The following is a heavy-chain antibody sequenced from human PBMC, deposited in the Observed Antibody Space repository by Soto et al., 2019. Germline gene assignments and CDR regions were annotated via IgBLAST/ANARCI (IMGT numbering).Heavy chain of an antibody. J-gene: IGHJ3*02. CDR3: ARDQRGYSGYDYKGASDI. Sequence: ASVKVSCKASGGTFSSYTISWVRQAPGQGLEWMGRIIPILGIANYAQKFQGRVTITADKSTSTAYMELSSLRSEDTAVYYCARDQRGYSGYDYKGASDIWGQGTMVTVSS. D-gene: IGHD5-12*01. V-gene: IGHV1-69*04. CDR2: IIPILGIA. CDR1: GGTFSSYT.